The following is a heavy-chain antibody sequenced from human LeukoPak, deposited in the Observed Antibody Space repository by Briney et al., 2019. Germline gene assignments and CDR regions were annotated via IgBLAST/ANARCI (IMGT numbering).Heavy chain of an antibody. CDR2: INHSGST. CDR3: ARGKGIAARYAFDI. CDR1: GGSFSGYY. J-gene: IGHJ3*02. D-gene: IGHD6-6*01. Sequence: PSETLSLTCAVYGGSFSGYYWSWIRQPPGKGLEWIGEINHSGSTNYNPSLKSRVTISVDTSKNQFSLKLSSVTAADTAVYYCARGKGIAARYAFDIWGQGTMVTVSS. V-gene: IGHV4-34*01.